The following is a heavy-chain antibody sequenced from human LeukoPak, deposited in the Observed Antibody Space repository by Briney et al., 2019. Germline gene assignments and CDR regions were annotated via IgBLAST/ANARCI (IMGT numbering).Heavy chain of an antibody. CDR1: GFTFSSYS. V-gene: IGHV3-48*04. J-gene: IGHJ4*02. D-gene: IGHD6-19*01. CDR3: ARDAEYSSSRFLDY. Sequence: GGSLRLSCAASGFTFSSYSMNWVRQAPGKGLEWVSYISSSSSTIYYADSVKGRLTISRDNAKNSLYLQMNSLRAEDTAVYYCARDAEYSSSRFLDYWGQGTLVTVSS. CDR2: ISSSSSTI.